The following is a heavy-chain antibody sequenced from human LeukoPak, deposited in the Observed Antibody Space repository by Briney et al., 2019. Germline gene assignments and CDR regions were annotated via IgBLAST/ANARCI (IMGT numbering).Heavy chain of an antibody. CDR1: GFSFSSFG. J-gene: IGHJ5*01. D-gene: IGHD3-10*01. CDR3: GYFGSGSSYTPDS. V-gene: IGHV3-30*02. CDR2: IHSDVTRK. Sequence: GGSLRLSCAASGFSFSSFGMHWVRQAPGKGLEWVAYIHSDVTRKHYADSVKGRFTISRDNSKNTLNLQMSSLRTVDTAVYYCGYFGSGSSYTPDSWGQGTLVTVSS.